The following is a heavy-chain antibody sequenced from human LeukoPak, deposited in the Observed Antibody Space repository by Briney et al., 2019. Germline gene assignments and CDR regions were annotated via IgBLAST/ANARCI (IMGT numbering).Heavy chain of an antibody. V-gene: IGHV3-23*01. CDR3: AKGQITGDS. Sequence: GGSLRLSCAASEFSFSTYAMSWVRQAPGKGLEWVSLISGSGGNTYYADSVRGRFTISRDNSKDTLYLQMTSLRAEDTAVYYCAKGQITGDSWGQGTLVTVSS. D-gene: IGHD7-27*01. CDR2: ISGSGGNT. J-gene: IGHJ4*02. CDR1: EFSFSTYA.